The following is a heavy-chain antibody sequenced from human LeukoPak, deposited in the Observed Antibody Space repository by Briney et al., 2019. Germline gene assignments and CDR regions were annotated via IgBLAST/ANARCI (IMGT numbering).Heavy chain of an antibody. CDR2: IYPGDSDT. CDR3: ARQSGSYRYAGIDH. D-gene: IGHD3-16*02. CDR1: GYSFTTYW. Sequence: GESLKISCNGSGYSFTTYWIGWVRQMPGKGLEWMGIIYPGDSDTRYSPSFQGQVTISADKSISTAYLQWSSLKASDTATYYCARQSGSYRYAGIDHWGQGTLVIVSS. V-gene: IGHV5-51*01. J-gene: IGHJ4*02.